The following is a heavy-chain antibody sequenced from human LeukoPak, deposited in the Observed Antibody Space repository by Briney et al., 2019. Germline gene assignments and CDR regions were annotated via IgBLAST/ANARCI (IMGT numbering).Heavy chain of an antibody. CDR2: INHSGST. CDR3: ARGPQYYFDY. J-gene: IGHJ4*02. V-gene: IGHV4-34*01. CDR1: GGSFSGYY. Sequence: SETLSLTCAVYGGSFSGYYWSWIRQPPGKGLEWIGEINHSGSTNYNPSLKRRVTTSVDTSKNQFSLKLSSVTAADTAVYYCARGPQYYFDYWGQGTLVTVSS.